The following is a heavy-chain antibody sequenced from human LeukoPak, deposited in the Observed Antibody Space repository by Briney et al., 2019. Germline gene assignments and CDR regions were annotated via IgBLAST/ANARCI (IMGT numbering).Heavy chain of an antibody. J-gene: IGHJ4*02. V-gene: IGHV3-30*03. CDR3: ARDSGSGSRYTYYFDY. D-gene: IGHD3-10*01. CDR1: GFIFSGYG. CDR2: ISYDGSNK. Sequence: GGSLRLSCAASGFIFSGYGMHWVRQAPGKGLEWLAGISYDGSNKYYADFVKGRFTISRDNSKNTLYLQMNSLRAEDTAVYYCARDSGSGSRYTYYFDYWGQGTLVTVSS.